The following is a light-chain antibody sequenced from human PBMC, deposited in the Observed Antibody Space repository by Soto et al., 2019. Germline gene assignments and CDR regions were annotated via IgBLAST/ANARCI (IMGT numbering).Light chain of an antibody. CDR1: KRGSSSY. J-gene: IGKJ5*01. V-gene: IGKV3-20*01. CDR3: QQYGSSST. Sequence: EIVLTQSPVTLSLSPGERATLSCRASKRGSSSYLAWYQQKPGQAPRLLIYGASSRPTGIPDRFSGSGSGTDFTLTISRLEPEDFAVDYCQQYGSSSTFGQGTRLEIK. CDR2: GAS.